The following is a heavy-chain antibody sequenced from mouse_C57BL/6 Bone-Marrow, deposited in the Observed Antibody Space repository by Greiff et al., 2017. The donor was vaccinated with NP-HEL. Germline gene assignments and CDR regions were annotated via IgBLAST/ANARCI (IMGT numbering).Heavy chain of an antibody. J-gene: IGHJ2*01. CDR1: GYTFTSYG. Sequence: VQLQQSGAELARPGASVKLSCKASGYTFTSYGISWVKQRTGQGLEWIGEIYPRSGNTYYNEKFKGKATLSADKYSSTAYMELRGLTSEDSAVYFCARGGPWEGNYWGQGTTLTVSS. V-gene: IGHV1-81*01. CDR3: ARGGPWEGNY. CDR2: IYPRSGNT. D-gene: IGHD4-1*01.